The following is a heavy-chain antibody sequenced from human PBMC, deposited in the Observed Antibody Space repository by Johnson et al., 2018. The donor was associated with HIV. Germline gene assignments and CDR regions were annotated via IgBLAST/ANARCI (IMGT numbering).Heavy chain of an antibody. Sequence: QMLLVESGGGVVQPGRSLRLSCAASGFTFRNYAMHWVRQAPGKGLEWVAVISYDGNNKYYADSVKGRFTIFRDNSKNTLYLQMGSLRAEDMAVYYCARASGEWDAFDIWGQGTMVTVSS. CDR1: GFTFRNYA. D-gene: IGHD3-10*01. CDR3: ARASGEWDAFDI. V-gene: IGHV3-30*14. CDR2: ISYDGNNK. J-gene: IGHJ3*02.